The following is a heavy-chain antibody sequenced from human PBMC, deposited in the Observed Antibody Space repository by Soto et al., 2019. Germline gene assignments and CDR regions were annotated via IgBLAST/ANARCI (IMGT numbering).Heavy chain of an antibody. J-gene: IGHJ4*02. CDR1: GYTFTSYD. CDR2: MNPNSGNT. Sequence: QVQLVQSGAEVKKPGASVKVSCKASGYTFTSYDINWVRQATGQGLEWMGWMNPNSGNTGNAQKFHRSVTMTRITSIYTADMQPSNLRSELSAVYYFARSGEDYWGQGTLVTVST. CDR3: ARSGEDY. D-gene: IGHD2-21*01. V-gene: IGHV1-8*01.